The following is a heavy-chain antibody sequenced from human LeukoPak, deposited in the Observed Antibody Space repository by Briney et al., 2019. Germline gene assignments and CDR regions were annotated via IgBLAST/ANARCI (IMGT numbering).Heavy chain of an antibody. CDR1: GFTFSSYW. Sequence: GSLRLSCAASGFTFSSYWMNWVRQAPGKGLEWVAYIKQSGSEKYYVDSVKGRFTISRDNAKNSLYLQMNSLRAEDTAVYYCARGYSGWRPLRYCSSTSCRTYAFDIWGRGTMVTVSS. CDR2: IKQSGSEK. CDR3: ARGYSGWRPLRYCSSTSCRTYAFDI. V-gene: IGHV3-7*01. J-gene: IGHJ3*02. D-gene: IGHD2-2*01.